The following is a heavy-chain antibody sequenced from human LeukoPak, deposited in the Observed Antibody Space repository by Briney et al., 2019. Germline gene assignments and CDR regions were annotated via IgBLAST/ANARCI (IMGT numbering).Heavy chain of an antibody. Sequence: PSETLSLTCTVSGGSISSYYWSWIRQPPGKGLEWIGYIYDSGSTKYNPSLKSRVTISVDTPKKQFSLKLTSVTAADTAVYYCAGIPPDAYYYYYMDVWGKGTTVTVSS. J-gene: IGHJ6*03. CDR3: AGIPPDAYYYYYMDV. CDR1: GGSISSYY. V-gene: IGHV4-59*01. CDR2: IYDSGST.